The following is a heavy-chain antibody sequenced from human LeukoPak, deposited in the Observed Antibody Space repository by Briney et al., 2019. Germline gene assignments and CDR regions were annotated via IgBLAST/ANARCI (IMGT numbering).Heavy chain of an antibody. CDR2: IYYTGNT. Sequence: KTSETLSLTCTVSGDSISSYYWGWIRQPPGKGLEWIGSIYYTGNTYYNASLKSQVSISIDTSKNQFSLKLTSVTAADTSVYYCARQTGSGLFILPGGQGTLVTVSS. V-gene: IGHV4-39*01. D-gene: IGHD3/OR15-3a*01. CDR1: GDSISSYY. CDR3: ARQTGSGLFILP. J-gene: IGHJ4*02.